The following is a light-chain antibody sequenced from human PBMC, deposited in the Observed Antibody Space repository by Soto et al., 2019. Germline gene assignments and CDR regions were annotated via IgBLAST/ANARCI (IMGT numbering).Light chain of an antibody. CDR1: QGISSY. Sequence: DIQTTQSPSTLSASVGDRVTITCQASQGISSYLAWYQQKPGKAPKLLTYSASTLQSGDPSRFSGSGSGTEFTLTISSLQPEDFATYYCQQLNIYWITFGQGTRLEI. CDR3: QQLNIYWIT. V-gene: IGKV1-9*01. CDR2: SAS. J-gene: IGKJ5*01.